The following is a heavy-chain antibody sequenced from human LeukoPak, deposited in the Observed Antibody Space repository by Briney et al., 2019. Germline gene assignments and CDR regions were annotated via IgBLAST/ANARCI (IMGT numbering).Heavy chain of an antibody. CDR3: ARATVGATTIDY. D-gene: IGHD2-15*01. CDR1: GGSISSYY. CDR2: IYYSGTT. J-gene: IGHJ4*02. V-gene: IGHV4-59*01. Sequence: SETLSLTCTVSGGSISSYYWSWIRQPPGKGLEWIGYIYYSGTTNYNPSLKSRVTISVDTSKKQFSLKLSSVTAADTAVYYCARATVGATTIDYWGQGTLVTVSS.